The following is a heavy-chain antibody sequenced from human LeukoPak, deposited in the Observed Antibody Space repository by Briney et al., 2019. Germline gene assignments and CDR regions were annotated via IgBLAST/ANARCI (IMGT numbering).Heavy chain of an antibody. V-gene: IGHV4-30-4*01. J-gene: IGHJ5*02. CDR1: GGSISSGDYC. D-gene: IGHD3-10*01. CDR2: IYYSGST. CDR3: ARDRITMVRGGPVSWFDP. Sequence: ASQTLSLTCTVSGGSISSGDYCWSWIRQPPGKGLEWIGYIYYSGSTYYNPSLKSRVTISVDTSKNQFSLKLSSVTAADTAVYYCARDRITMVRGGPVSWFDPWGQGTLVTVSS.